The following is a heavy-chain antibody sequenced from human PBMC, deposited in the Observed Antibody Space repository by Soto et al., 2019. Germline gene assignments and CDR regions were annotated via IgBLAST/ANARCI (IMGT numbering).Heavy chain of an antibody. Sequence: VPLKVACKASGYTLSRYGSMWVRQAPGQGLEWMGWISAYNGNTNSAEKLRGRLTMTTDASTTTAYMELRSLRSDDTAIYYCARDQGFRVVINSNWFDPWGQGTLVTVAS. CDR2: ISAYNGNT. J-gene: IGHJ5*02. CDR1: GYTLSRYG. D-gene: IGHD2-21*01. CDR3: ARDQGFRVVINSNWFDP. V-gene: IGHV1-18*01.